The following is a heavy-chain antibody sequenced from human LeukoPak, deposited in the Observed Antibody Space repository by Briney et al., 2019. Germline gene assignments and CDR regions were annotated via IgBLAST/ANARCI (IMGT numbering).Heavy chain of an antibody. Sequence: PSETLSLTCTVSGGSMTSYYWSWIRQPPEKGLEWIGSIYYSGSTNYNASLKSRVTISVDTSKNQFSLKLNSVTAADTAVYYCARAYTYAVYWGQGTLVTVSS. CDR1: GGSMTSYY. CDR3: ARAYTYAVY. D-gene: IGHD5-18*01. J-gene: IGHJ4*02. V-gene: IGHV4-59*01. CDR2: IYYSGST.